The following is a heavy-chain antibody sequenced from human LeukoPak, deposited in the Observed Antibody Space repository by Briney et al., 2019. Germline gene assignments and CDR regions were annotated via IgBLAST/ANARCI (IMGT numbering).Heavy chain of an antibody. D-gene: IGHD4-23*01. CDR1: GFTLSDYY. CDR3: ARDGGPPYYYYYMDV. CDR2: ISSSGSTI. J-gene: IGHJ6*03. V-gene: IGHV3-11*01. Sequence: GGSLRLSCAASGFTLSDYYMSWIRQAPGKGLEWVSYISSSGSTIYYADSVKGRFTISRDNAKNSLYLQMNSLRAEDTAVYYCARDGGPPYYYYYMDVWGKGTTVTISS.